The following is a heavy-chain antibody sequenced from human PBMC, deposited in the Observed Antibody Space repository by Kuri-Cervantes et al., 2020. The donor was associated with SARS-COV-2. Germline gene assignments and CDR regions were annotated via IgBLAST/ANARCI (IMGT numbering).Heavy chain of an antibody. V-gene: IGHV3-9*01. Sequence: GGSLRLSCAASGFTFDDYAMHWVRQAPGKGLEWVSGISWNSGSIGYADSVKGRFTISRDNSKNTLYLQMNSLRAEDTAVYYCARGFLEWLDYWGQGTLVTVSS. CDR3: ARGFLEWLDY. D-gene: IGHD3-3*01. CDR1: GFTFDDYA. J-gene: IGHJ4*02. CDR2: ISWNSGSI.